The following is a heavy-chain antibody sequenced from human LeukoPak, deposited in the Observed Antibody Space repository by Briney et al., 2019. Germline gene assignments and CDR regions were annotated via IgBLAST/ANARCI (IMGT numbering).Heavy chain of an antibody. V-gene: IGHV4-34*01. Sequence: SETLSLTCAVYGGSFSGYYWTWIRHTPEKALEWIGEMNPSGTTNYNPSLKRRVTISVATSKSQFFLDLSSVPAADTAVYYCARGRHDITMIVVIMTAVSYYLDVWGKGTTVTVS. J-gene: IGHJ6*03. CDR1: GGSFSGYY. CDR3: ARGRHDITMIVVIMTAVSYYLDV. CDR2: MNPSGTT. D-gene: IGHD3-22*01.